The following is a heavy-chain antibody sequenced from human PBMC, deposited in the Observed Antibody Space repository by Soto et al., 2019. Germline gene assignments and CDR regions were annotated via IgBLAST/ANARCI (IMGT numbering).Heavy chain of an antibody. V-gene: IGHV3-23*01. CDR1: GFTFSSYA. Sequence: GGSLRLSCAASGFTFSSYAMNWVRQAPGKGLEWVSVISASGGSTYYADSVKGRFTISRDNSKNTLYLQMNSLRAEDTAVFYCAKAPGPAAVYSDYWGQGTLVTVSS. CDR2: ISASGGST. J-gene: IGHJ4*02. CDR3: AKAPGPAAVYSDY. D-gene: IGHD6-13*01.